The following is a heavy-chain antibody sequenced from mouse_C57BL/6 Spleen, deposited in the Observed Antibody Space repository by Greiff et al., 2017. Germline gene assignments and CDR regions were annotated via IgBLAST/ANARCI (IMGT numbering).Heavy chain of an antibody. V-gene: IGHV14-3*01. CDR3: ARCAYCSSYEAWFAY. Sequence: VQLQQSVAELVRPGASVKLSCTASGFNIKNTYMHWVKQRPEQGLEWIGRIDPANGNTTYAPKFQGKATITADTSSNTAYLQLSSLSSEDTGIYDGARCAYCSSYEAWFAYWGQGTLVTVSA. CDR1: GFNIKNTY. J-gene: IGHJ3*01. D-gene: IGHD1-1*01. CDR2: IDPANGNT.